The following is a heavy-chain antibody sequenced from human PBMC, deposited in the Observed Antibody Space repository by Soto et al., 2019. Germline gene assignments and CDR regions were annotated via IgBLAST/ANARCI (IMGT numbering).Heavy chain of an antibody. CDR2: INAGNGNT. D-gene: IGHD2-15*01. J-gene: IGHJ6*02. V-gene: IGHV1-3*01. Sequence: GASVKVSCKSSGDTFTGYFMHCVRQAPGQRLEWMGWINAGNGNTKYSQKFQGRVTITRDTSASTAYMELSSLRSEDTAVYYCARDGASVYGMDVWGQGITVTVSS. CDR3: ARDGASVYGMDV. CDR1: GDTFTGYF.